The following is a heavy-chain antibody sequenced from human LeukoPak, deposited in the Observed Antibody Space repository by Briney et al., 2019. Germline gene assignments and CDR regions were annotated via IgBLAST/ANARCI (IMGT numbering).Heavy chain of an antibody. CDR3: AGLGARNWLIDY. V-gene: IGHV4-59*01. D-gene: IGHD1-26*01. CDR1: GGSISSYY. Sequence: SSETLSLTCTVSGGSISSYYWSWIRQPPGKELEWIGHIYYTGSTNYNPSLKSRVTISVDTSKNQFSLKLSSVTAADTAVYYCAGLGARNWLIDYWGQGTLVTVSS. J-gene: IGHJ4*02. CDR2: IYYTGST.